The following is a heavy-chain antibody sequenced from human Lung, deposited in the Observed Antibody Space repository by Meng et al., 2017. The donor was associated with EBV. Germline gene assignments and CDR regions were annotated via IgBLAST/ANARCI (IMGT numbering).Heavy chain of an antibody. V-gene: IGHV4-4*03. Sequence: VQLTEPGPGLVKPPGTRSLTCPVSGGSVSSSNWWSWVRQPPGKGLEWIGEVHHSGTTNHNPSLKSRVTMSVDKSKNQFSLNLTSVTAADTAVYYCARSSVPIGRPPGYWGQGVLVTVSS. J-gene: IGHJ4*02. D-gene: IGHD1-26*01. CDR3: ARSSVPIGRPPGY. CDR2: VHHSGTT. CDR1: GGSVSSSNW.